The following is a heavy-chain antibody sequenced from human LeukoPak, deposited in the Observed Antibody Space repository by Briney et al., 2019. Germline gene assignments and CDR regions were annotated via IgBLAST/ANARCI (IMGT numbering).Heavy chain of an antibody. V-gene: IGHV4-4*02. CDR3: AGSYGDYTWFDP. CDR1: DGSISSPNW. J-gene: IGHJ5*02. D-gene: IGHD4-17*01. CDR2: IYHSGTT. Sequence: PSGTLSLTCAVSDGSISSPNWWSWVRQSPGKGLEWIGQIYHSGTTNYNPSLKSRVTISVDKSKNHFSLKLSSVTAADTAVYYCAGSYGDYTWFDPWGQGTLVTVSS.